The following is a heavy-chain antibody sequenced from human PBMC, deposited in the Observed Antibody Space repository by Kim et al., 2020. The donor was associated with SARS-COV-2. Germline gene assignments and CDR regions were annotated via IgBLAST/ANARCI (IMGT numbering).Heavy chain of an antibody. J-gene: IGHJ4*02. Sequence: GGSLRLSCAASGFTFSTYTMNWVRQAPGKGLEWVSSISSSSSYIYYADSVKGRFTVSRDNAKNSLYLQMSSLRDEDTAVYYCARVSLGVASGTYFPDYWGQGTLVTVSS. V-gene: IGHV3-21*01. CDR1: GFTFSTYT. CDR3: ARVSLGVASGTYFPDY. CDR2: ISSSSSYI. D-gene: IGHD3-10*01.